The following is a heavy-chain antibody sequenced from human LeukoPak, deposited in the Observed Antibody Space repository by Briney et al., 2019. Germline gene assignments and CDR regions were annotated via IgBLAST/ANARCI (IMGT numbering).Heavy chain of an antibody. J-gene: IGHJ5*02. V-gene: IGHV4-61*08. D-gene: IGHD3-22*01. CDR3: ARYYYDSSGYYSFDP. CDR2: IYYSGST. Sequence: SETLSLTCTVSGGSISSGGSYWSWIRQPPGKGLEWIGYIYYSGSTNYNPSLKSRVTISVDTSKNQFSLKLSSVTAADTAVYYCARYYYDSSGYYSFDPWGQGTLVTVSS. CDR1: GGSISSGGSY.